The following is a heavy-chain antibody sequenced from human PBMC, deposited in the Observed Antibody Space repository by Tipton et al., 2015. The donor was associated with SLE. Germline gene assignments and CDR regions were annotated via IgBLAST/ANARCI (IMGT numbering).Heavy chain of an antibody. CDR2: IFYSGST. CDR1: GGSVSNNIYY. CDR3: ARDEIIVIPASRYSYHYMDV. Sequence: TLSLTCSVSGGSVSNNIYYWGWIRQPPGKGLEWIASIFYSGSTYYSPSLKSRVTISVDTSKNQFSLILNSVTAADTAVYYCARDEIIVIPASRYSYHYMDVWGRGTTVTVSS. D-gene: IGHD3-16*02. V-gene: IGHV4-39*07. J-gene: IGHJ6*03.